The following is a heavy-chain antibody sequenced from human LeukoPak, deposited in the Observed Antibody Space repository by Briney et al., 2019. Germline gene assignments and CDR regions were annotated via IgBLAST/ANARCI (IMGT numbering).Heavy chain of an antibody. V-gene: IGHV6-1*01. J-gene: IGHJ4*02. CDR3: ARDGWPAFDY. D-gene: IGHD2-15*01. CDR2: TFYRSKWYN. CDR1: GDSVSSNTAA. Sequence: SQTLSLTCVIAGDSVSSNTAAWNCIRQSPLRGLEWLGRTFYRSKWYNDYAGSVKSRITISPDTSKNHFSLHLDSVTPEDTAMYYCARDGWPAFDYWGQGSLVTVSS.